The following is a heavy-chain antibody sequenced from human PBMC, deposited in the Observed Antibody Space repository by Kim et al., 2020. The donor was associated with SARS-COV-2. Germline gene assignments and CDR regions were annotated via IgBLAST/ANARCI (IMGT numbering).Heavy chain of an antibody. CDR3: VYSDNSAYHQGAVDNGMDL. CDR2: SRNKTHSYTT. Sequence: GGSLRLSCAASGFTFSDHYMDWVRQAPGKGLEWIGRSRNKTHSYTTKYAASVQGRFTISRDDSKNSLYLQLNSLKTEDAAVYHCVYSDNSAYHQGAVDNGMDLGGQETTVTVSS. CDR1: GFTFSDHY. D-gene: IGHD3-22*01. J-gene: IGHJ6*02. V-gene: IGHV3-72*01.